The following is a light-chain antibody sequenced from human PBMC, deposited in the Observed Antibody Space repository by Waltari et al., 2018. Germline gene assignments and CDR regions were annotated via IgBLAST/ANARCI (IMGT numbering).Light chain of an antibody. Sequence: QSALTQPRSVSGSPGQPVTISCTGPSSDVGGYTYVPWYQPHPGKAPKLIIYDVRKRPSGVPDRFSGSKSGNTASLTISGLQAEDEADYYCCSYAGSYTFVVFGGGTKVTVL. V-gene: IGLV2-11*01. CDR2: DVR. CDR1: SSDVGGYTY. J-gene: IGLJ2*01. CDR3: CSYAGSYTFVV.